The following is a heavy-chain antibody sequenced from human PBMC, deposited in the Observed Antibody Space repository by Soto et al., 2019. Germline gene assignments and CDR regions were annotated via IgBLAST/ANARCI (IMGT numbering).Heavy chain of an antibody. V-gene: IGHV4-34*01. CDR3: ARARITGTYYYYGMDV. J-gene: IGHJ6*02. CDR2: INHSGRN. CDR1: GGSFSGYY. D-gene: IGHD1-20*01. Sequence: SETLSLTCAVYGGSFSGYYWSWIRQPPGKGLEWIGEINHSGRNKYNPSLKSRINISVNTSKNQLSIKLSTVTAADTTVYFCARARITGTYYYYGMDVWGQGTTVTVSS.